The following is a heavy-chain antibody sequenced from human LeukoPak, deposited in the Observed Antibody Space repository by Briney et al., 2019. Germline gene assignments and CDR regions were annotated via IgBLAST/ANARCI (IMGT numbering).Heavy chain of an antibody. CDR3: AKDQVTYYDFWSGYYPDYYYGMDV. D-gene: IGHD3-3*01. Sequence: GGSLRLSCAASGFTFSSYSMNWVRQAPGKGLEWVSAISGSGGSTYYADSVKGRFTISRDNSKNTLYLQMNSLRAEDTAVYYCAKDQVTYYDFWSGYYPDYYYGMDVWGQGTTVTVSS. V-gene: IGHV3-23*01. CDR2: ISGSGGST. J-gene: IGHJ6*02. CDR1: GFTFSSYS.